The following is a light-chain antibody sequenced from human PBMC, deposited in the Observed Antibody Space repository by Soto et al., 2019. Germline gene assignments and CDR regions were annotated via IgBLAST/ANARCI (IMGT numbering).Light chain of an antibody. CDR3: QQFSSYPLT. CDR2: DAS. V-gene: IGKV3-11*01. J-gene: IGKJ4*01. Sequence: EFVLTQSPATLSLSPGEMATLSCSASQSVSSYLAWYQQKPGQAPRLLIYDASNRATGIPARFSGTGSGTDFTLTINNLEPEDFAVYYCQQFSSYPLTFGGGTKVDIK. CDR1: QSVSSY.